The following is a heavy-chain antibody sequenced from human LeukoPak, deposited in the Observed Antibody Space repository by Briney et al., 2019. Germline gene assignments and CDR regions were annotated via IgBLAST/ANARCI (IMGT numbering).Heavy chain of an antibody. D-gene: IGHD6-13*01. J-gene: IGHJ6*02. CDR3: ARVVDSAAAVTEGYYYYYDMDV. CDR2: IYSDDRT. CDR1: GFTASSNY. V-gene: IGHV3-53*04. Sequence: GRSLRLSCAASGFTASSNYMSWVRQAPGKGLEWVSVIYSDDRTYYADSVKGRFTISRHTSKKTLYLQMNSLRAEDTAVYYCARVVDSAAAVTEGYYYYYDMDVWGQGTTVTVSS.